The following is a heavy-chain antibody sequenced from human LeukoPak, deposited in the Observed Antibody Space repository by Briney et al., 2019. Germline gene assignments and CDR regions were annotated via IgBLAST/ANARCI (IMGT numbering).Heavy chain of an antibody. V-gene: IGHV3-21*01. J-gene: IGHJ4*02. CDR3: AKDRSWFGEAGLDY. CDR2: ISSSSSYI. CDR1: GFTFSSYS. Sequence: GGSLRLSCAASGFTFSSYSMNWVRQAPGKGLEWVSSISSSSSYIYYADSVKGRFTISRDNSKNTLYLQMNSLRAEDTAVYYCAKDRSWFGEAGLDYWGQGTLVTVSS. D-gene: IGHD3-10*01.